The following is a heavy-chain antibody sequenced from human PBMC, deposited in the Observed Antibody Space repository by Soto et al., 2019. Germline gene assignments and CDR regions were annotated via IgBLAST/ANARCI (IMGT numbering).Heavy chain of an antibody. CDR3: ASYGGAGGSGSYYFAQYYYYYMDV. J-gene: IGHJ6*03. V-gene: IGHV3-21*01. CDR2: ISSSSSYI. Sequence: GGSLRLSCAASGFTFSSYSMNWVRQAPGKGLEWVSSISSSSSYIYYADSVKGRFTISRDNAKNSLYLQMNSLRAEDTAVYYCASYGGAGGSGSYYFAQYYYYYMDVWGKGTTVTVSS. D-gene: IGHD3-10*01. CDR1: GFTFSSYS.